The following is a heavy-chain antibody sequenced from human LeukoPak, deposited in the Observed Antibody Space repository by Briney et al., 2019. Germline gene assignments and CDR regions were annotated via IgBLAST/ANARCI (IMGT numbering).Heavy chain of an antibody. CDR1: GASFSRHY. CDR2: IHDSGNT. CDR3: ARDRSIAAAGYYFDY. Sequence: SETLSLTCTVSGASFSRHYWNWIRQPPGKGLEWIGSIHDSGNTNYNPSLKSRVTISVDTSKNQFSLKLSSVTAADTAVYYCARDRSIAAAGYYFDYWGQGTLVTVSS. V-gene: IGHV4-59*11. J-gene: IGHJ4*02. D-gene: IGHD6-13*01.